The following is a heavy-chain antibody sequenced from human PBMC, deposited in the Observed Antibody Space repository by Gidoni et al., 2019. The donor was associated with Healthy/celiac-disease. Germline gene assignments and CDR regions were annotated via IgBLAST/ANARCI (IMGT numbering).Heavy chain of an antibody. V-gene: IGHV4-61*02. Sequence: QVQLQESGPGLVKPSQTLSLPCTVSGGSISSGSYYWSWIRQPAGKGLEWIGRIYTSGSTNCNPSRKSRVTISVDTSKNQFSLKLSSVTAADTAVYYCARESLGIVGATRFDYWGQGTLVTVSS. CDR3: ARESLGIVGATRFDY. D-gene: IGHD1-26*01. CDR2: IYTSGST. CDR1: GGSISSGSYY. J-gene: IGHJ4*02.